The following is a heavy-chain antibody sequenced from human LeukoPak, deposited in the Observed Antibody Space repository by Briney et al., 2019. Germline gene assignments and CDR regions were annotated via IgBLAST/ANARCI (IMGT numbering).Heavy chain of an antibody. V-gene: IGHV4-31*03. Sequence: SETLSLTCTVSGDSISSGGNYWSWLREHPGKGLEWIGYIHYSGSTYYNPSLKSRLTISVDTSKNQFSLKLSSVTAADTAVYYCARWGNSGYASGYFDYWGQGTLVTVSS. CDR1: GDSISSGGNY. D-gene: IGHD5-12*01. J-gene: IGHJ4*02. CDR2: IHYSGST. CDR3: ARWGNSGYASGYFDY.